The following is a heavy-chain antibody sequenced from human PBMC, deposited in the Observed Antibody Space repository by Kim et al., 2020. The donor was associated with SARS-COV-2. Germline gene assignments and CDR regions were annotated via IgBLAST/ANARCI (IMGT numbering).Heavy chain of an antibody. Sequence: SETLSLTCTVSGGSVSSGSYYWSWIRQPPGKGLEWIGYIYYSGSTNYNPSLKSRVTISVDTSKNQFSLKLSSVTAADTAVYYCARGNYRYFDLWGRGTLVTVSS. V-gene: IGHV4-61*01. CDR3: ARGNYRYFDL. J-gene: IGHJ2*01. CDR2: IYYSGST. CDR1: GGSVSSGSYY.